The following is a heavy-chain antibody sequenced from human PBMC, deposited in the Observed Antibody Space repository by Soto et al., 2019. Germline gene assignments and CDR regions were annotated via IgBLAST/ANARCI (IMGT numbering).Heavy chain of an antibody. J-gene: IGHJ4*02. V-gene: IGHV1-69*01. D-gene: IGHD1-26*01. CDR2: IIPIFGTA. CDR1: GGTFSSYS. Sequence: QVQLVQSGAEVKKPGSSVKVSCKASGGTFSSYSINWVRQAPGQGLEWMCEIIPIFGTANYAQKFQGRVTITADESTSTAYMELSSLRSDDTAVYYCARDGGRHSGGIDYWGQGTLVTVSS. CDR3: ARDGGRHSGGIDY.